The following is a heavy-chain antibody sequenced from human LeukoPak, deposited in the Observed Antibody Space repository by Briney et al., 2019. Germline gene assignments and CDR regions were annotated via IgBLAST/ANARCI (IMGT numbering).Heavy chain of an antibody. Sequence: GGALRLSCGTSGFGFGIYWMTWVRQAPGKGLEWVANINRDGSQKHYVDSVKGRFTISRDNAGKSLYLDMDSLRAEDTAVYYCARDDTHSDSGGYYDAFDIWGPGTMVTVSS. J-gene: IGHJ3*02. D-gene: IGHD3-22*01. CDR1: GFGFGIYW. CDR2: INRDGSQK. V-gene: IGHV3-7*04. CDR3: ARDDTHSDSGGYYDAFDI.